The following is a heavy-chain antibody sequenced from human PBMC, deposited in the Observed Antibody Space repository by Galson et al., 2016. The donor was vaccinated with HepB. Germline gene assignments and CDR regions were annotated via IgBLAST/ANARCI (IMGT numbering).Heavy chain of an antibody. CDR1: GNTFTNYG. D-gene: IGHD3-16*01. CDR3: ARMKVDYGSMDV. V-gene: IGHV1-18*01. CDR2: LSNYNGKT. Sequence: SVKVSCKASGNTFTNYGINWVRQAPGQGLEWMGWLSNYNGKTNYAQRFQGRVTMTTDTSTSTAHMELRSLRYDDTAVYYCARMKVDYGSMDVWGQGTTIIVSS. J-gene: IGHJ6*02.